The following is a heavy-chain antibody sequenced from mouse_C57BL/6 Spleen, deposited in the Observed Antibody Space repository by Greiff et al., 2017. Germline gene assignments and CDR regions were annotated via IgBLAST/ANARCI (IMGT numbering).Heavy chain of an antibody. D-gene: IGHD1-1*01. Sequence: QVQLQQSGAELARPGASVKMSCKASGYTFTSYTMHWVKQRPGQGLEWIGYINPSSGYTKYNQKFKDKATLTADKSSSTAYMQLSSLTSEDSAVYYCAISYYGSSYDYWGQGTTLTVSS. V-gene: IGHV1-4*01. CDR3: AISYYGSSYDY. CDR2: INPSSGYT. J-gene: IGHJ2*01. CDR1: GYTFTSYT.